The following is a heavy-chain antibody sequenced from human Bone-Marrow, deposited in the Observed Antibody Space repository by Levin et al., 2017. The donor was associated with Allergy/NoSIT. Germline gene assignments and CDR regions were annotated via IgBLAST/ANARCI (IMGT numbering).Heavy chain of an antibody. D-gene: IGHD3-22*01. J-gene: IGHJ3*02. CDR2: ITWNSGYL. V-gene: IGHV3-9*01. CDR3: AKDMDSSAPSNNDALDI. CDR1: GFTFDDYA. Sequence: SLKISCVASGFTFDDYAMHWVRQAPGKGLEWVSSITWNSGYLGYADSVKGRFTISRDNAKNSLYLQMNSLRTEDTALYYCAKDMDSSAPSNNDALDIWGQGTMVIVSS.